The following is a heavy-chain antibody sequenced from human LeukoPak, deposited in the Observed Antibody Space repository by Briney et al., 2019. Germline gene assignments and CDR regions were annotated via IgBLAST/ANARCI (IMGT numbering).Heavy chain of an antibody. V-gene: IGHV1-24*01. J-gene: IGHJ4*02. CDR1: GYTLTELS. Sequence: ASVKVSCKVSGYTLTELSMHWVRQAPGKGREGMGGFDPEDGETIYAQKFQGRVTMTEDTSTDTAYMELSSLRSEDTAVYYCATGQVGYSSSWYDYWGQGTLVTVSS. CDR3: ATGQVGYSSSWYDY. D-gene: IGHD6-13*01. CDR2: FDPEDGET.